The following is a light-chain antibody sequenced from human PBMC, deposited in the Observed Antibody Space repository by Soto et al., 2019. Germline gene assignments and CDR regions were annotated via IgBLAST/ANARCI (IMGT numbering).Light chain of an antibody. J-gene: IGLJ1*01. CDR3: GTWDSTLIAYP. CDR2: DNN. Sequence: QSVLTQPPSLSAAPGQRVTISCSGSNSNIGNNYVSWYQQLPGTAPKVLIYDNNKRPSGIPDRFSGSKSGTSATLGITGLQTGDEADYYCGTWDSTLIAYPFGTGTKVTVL. CDR1: NSNIGNNY. V-gene: IGLV1-51*01.